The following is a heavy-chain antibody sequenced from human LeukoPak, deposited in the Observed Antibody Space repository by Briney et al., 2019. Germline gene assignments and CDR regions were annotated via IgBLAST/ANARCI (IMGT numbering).Heavy chain of an antibody. D-gene: IGHD2-8*01. CDR3: ARGDCTNGVCYTIDY. CDR2: IWYDGSNK. Sequence: GRSLRLSCAASGFTFSSYGMHWVRQAPGKGLEWVAVIWYDGSNKYYADSVKGRFTISRDNSKNTLYLQMNSLRAEDTAVYYCARGDCTNGVCYTIDYWGQGTLVTVSS. CDR1: GFTFSSYG. J-gene: IGHJ4*02. V-gene: IGHV3-33*01.